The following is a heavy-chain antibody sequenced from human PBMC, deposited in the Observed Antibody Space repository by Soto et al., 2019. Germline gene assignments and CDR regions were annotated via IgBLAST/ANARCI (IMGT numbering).Heavy chain of an antibody. V-gene: IGHV3-30-3*01. CDR1: GFTFSSYA. D-gene: IGHD4-17*01. CDR3: ARGPDYGDYFDY. J-gene: IGHJ4*02. Sequence: QVQLVESGGGVVQPGRSLRLSCAASGFTFSSYAMHWVRQAPGKGLDWVAVISYDGSNKYYADSVKGRFTISRDNSKNTLYLQMNSLRAEDTAVYYCARGPDYGDYFDYWGQGTLVTVSS. CDR2: ISYDGSNK.